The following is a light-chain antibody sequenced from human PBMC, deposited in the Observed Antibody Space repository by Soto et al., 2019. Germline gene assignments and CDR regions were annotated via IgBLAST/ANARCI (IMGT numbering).Light chain of an antibody. CDR2: DAS. CDR3: QQRNYWPPGYT. V-gene: IGKV3-11*01. CDR1: QNIFSY. Sequence: EVVLTQSPATVSLSPGESATLSCRASQNIFSYLAWYQQKPGQAPRLLIYDASKRPAGIPSRFSGSGSGTDFTLTISNLESEDFAVYYCQQRNYWPPGYTFGQGTKLEI. J-gene: IGKJ2*01.